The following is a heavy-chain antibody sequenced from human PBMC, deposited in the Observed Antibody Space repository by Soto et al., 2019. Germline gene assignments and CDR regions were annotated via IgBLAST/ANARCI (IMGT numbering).Heavy chain of an antibody. V-gene: IGHV3-33*01. CDR1: GFTRSSYG. J-gene: IGHJ6*02. Sequence: PGGSLRLSCAASGFTRSSYGMHWFRQAPGKGLEWVAVIWYDGSNKYYADSVKGRFTISRDNSKNTLYLQMNSLRAEDTAVYYCARGGIFGVVIYYYGMDVWGQGTTVTVSS. CDR3: ARGGIFGVVIYYYGMDV. D-gene: IGHD3-3*01. CDR2: IWYDGSNK.